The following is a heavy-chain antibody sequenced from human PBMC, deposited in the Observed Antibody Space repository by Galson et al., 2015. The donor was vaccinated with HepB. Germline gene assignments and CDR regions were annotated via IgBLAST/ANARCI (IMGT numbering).Heavy chain of an antibody. CDR2: ISGSGGST. D-gene: IGHD6-13*01. J-gene: IGHJ3*02. Sequence: SLRLSCAASGFTFSSYAMSWVRQAPGKGLEWVSAISGSGGSTYYADSVKGRFSISRDNSKNTLYLQMNSLRAEDTAVYYCANPLYSSSWRDAFDIWGQGTMVTVSS. CDR3: ANPLYSSSWRDAFDI. V-gene: IGHV3-23*01. CDR1: GFTFSSYA.